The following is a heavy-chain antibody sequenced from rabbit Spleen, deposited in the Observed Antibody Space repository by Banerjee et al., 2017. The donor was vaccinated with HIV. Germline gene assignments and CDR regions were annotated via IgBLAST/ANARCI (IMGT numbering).Heavy chain of an antibody. CDR3: ARDSTSSIPNL. V-gene: IGHV1S45*01. CDR2: IHGGGSVGM. Sequence: QEQLVESGGGLVQPGGSLKLSCKASGFDFSRYYISWVRQAPGKGLEWIACIHGGGSVGMYSASWAKGRFTISKTSSTTVTLQMTSLTVADTATYFCARDSTSSIPNLWGPGTLVTVS. CDR1: GFDFSRYY. J-gene: IGHJ4*01. D-gene: IGHD7-1*01.